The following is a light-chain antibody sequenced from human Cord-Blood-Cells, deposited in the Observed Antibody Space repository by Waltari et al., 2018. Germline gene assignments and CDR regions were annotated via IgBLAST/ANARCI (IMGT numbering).Light chain of an antibody. CDR2: EVS. V-gene: IGLV2-23*02. CDR3: CSYAGSSTLV. Sequence: QSARTQPAPVPGSPRRTITIYRTGCSRHCGWSNLAPWYQQHPGKAPKLMLYEVSKRPSGVSNRVSGSKSGNTASLTISGLQAEDEADYYCCSYAGSSTLVFGGGTKLTVL. CDR1: SRHCGWSNL. J-gene: IGLJ2*01.